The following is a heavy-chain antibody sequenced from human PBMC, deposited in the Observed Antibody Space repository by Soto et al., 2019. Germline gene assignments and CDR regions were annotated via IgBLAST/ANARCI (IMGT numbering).Heavy chain of an antibody. Sequence: PSETLSLTCTVSGGSISSSSYYWGWIRQPPGKGLEWIGSIYYSGSTYYNPSLKSRVTISVDTSKNQFSLKLGSVTAADTAVYYCAGDSSGYEVDYWGQGTLVTVSS. CDR1: GGSISSSSYY. V-gene: IGHV4-39*01. CDR3: AGDSSGYEVDY. J-gene: IGHJ4*02. D-gene: IGHD3-22*01. CDR2: IYYSGST.